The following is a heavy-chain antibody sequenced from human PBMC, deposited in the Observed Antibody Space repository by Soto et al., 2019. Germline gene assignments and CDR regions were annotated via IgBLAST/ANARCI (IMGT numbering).Heavy chain of an antibody. CDR1: GFSLSPSGVG. Sequence: QITLKESGPTLVKPTQTLTLTCTFSGFSLSPSGVGVGWIRQPPGKALEWLALIYWDDDKRYSPSLNSRLTITTDTSKNQVVLTMTNMDPDDTATDYCAHRPGYNWNEGGYFDLWGRGTLVTVSS. J-gene: IGHJ2*01. V-gene: IGHV2-5*02. CDR3: AHRPGYNWNEGGYFDL. CDR2: IYWDDDK. D-gene: IGHD1-1*01.